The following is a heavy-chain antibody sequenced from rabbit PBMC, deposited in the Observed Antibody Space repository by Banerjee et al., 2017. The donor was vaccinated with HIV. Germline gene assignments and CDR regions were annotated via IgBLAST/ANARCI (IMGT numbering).Heavy chain of an antibody. Sequence: EESGGDLVKPEGSLTLTCTASGFSFSSSYWIWWVRQAPGKGLEWIVGRDGGSSGNTWYASWAKGRFTISKTSSTTVTLQMTSLTAADTATYFCTRSSYGAYGYATNFNLWGPGTLVTVS. V-gene: IGHV1S45*01. CDR3: TRSSYGAYGYATNFNL. CDR1: GFSFSSSYW. CDR2: RDGGSSGNT. J-gene: IGHJ4*01. D-gene: IGHD6-1*01.